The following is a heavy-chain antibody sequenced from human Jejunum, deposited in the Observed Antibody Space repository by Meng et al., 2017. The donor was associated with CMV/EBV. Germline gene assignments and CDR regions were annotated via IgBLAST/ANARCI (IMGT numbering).Heavy chain of an antibody. CDR3: ALGLYSTSWFFDL. CDR2: VGPEDGET. Sequence: KVSGDTFTDYYIHWVQQAPGRELEWMGLVGPEDGETIYAARSQGRVTISADTSTDTIYMELTSLRSEDTAVYFCALGLYSTSWFFDLWGRGTLVTVSS. CDR1: GDTFTDYY. J-gene: IGHJ2*01. V-gene: IGHV1-69-2*01. D-gene: IGHD5-18*01.